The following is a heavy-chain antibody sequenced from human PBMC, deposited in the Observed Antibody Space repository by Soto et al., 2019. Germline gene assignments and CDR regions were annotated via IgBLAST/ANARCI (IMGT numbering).Heavy chain of an antibody. Sequence: SETLSLTCTVSGGSISSYYWSWIRQPPGKGLKWIGYIYYSGRTNYNPSLKSRVTISVDTSKNQFSLKLSSVTAADTAVYYCARYARGYSSTYFDYWGQGTLVTVSS. D-gene: IGHD6-13*01. CDR1: GGSISSYY. CDR2: IYYSGRT. V-gene: IGHV4-59*01. CDR3: ARYARGYSSTYFDY. J-gene: IGHJ4*02.